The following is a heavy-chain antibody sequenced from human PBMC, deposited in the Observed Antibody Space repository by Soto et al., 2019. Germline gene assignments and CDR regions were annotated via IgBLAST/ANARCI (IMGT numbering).Heavy chain of an antibody. Sequence: PGESLKISCKGFGYTFSTYWIGWVRQMPGKGLEWMGIIYPGDSNTRYSPSFQGQVTISADKSISTAYLQWSSLKASDTAMYYCARHAAVAAPGWFDPWGQGTLVTVSS. J-gene: IGHJ5*02. CDR1: GYTFSTYW. CDR3: ARHAAVAAPGWFDP. CDR2: IYPGDSNT. V-gene: IGHV5-51*01. D-gene: IGHD2-15*01.